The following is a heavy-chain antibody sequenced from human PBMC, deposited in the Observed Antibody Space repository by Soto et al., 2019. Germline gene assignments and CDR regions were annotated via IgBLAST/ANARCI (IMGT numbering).Heavy chain of an antibody. Sequence: PSETLSLTCTVSGGSIRSDDYYWSWIRQAPGRGLEWIGYIHSSGSIYYNPSLKSRATMSIDTAGNQFSLKVSSVTVADTAVYYCARDLDGLHDDTSGPFPRPGWGQGTLVTVSS. CDR2: IHSSGSI. D-gene: IGHD3-22*01. V-gene: IGHV4-30-4*01. CDR3: ARDLDGLHDDTSGPFPRPG. J-gene: IGHJ1*01. CDR1: GGSIRSDDYY.